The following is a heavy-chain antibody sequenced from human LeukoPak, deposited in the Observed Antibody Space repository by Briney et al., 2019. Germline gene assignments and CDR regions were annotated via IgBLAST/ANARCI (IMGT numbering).Heavy chain of an antibody. J-gene: IGHJ4*02. CDR2: ISYDGSNK. V-gene: IGHV3-30-3*01. CDR3: ARETTTTVSYYFDY. Sequence: PGRSLRLSCAASGFTFSSYAMPWVRQAPGKGLEWVAVISYDGSNKYYADSVKGRFTISRDNSKNTLYLQMNSLRAEDTAVYYCARETTTTVSYYFDYWGQGTLVTVSS. D-gene: IGHD4-17*01. CDR1: GFTFSSYA.